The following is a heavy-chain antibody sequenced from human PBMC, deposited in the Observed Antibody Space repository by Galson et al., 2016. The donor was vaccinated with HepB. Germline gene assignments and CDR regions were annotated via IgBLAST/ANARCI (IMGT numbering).Heavy chain of an antibody. J-gene: IGHJ5*02. CDR1: GGSISSSNW. CDR2: IYHSGTT. Sequence: SETLSLTCAVSGGSISSSNWWTWVRQPPGKGLEWIGEIYHSGTTHYNPSLESRVTISVDKSKNQLSLKLNSVTAADTAVYYCARNSGGSYLGWFDPWGQGTLVTVSS. CDR3: ARNSGGSYLGWFDP. V-gene: IGHV4-4*02. D-gene: IGHD1-26*01.